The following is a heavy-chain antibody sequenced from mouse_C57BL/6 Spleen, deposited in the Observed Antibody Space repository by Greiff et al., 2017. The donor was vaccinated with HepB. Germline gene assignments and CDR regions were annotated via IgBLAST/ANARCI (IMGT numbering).Heavy chain of an antibody. J-gene: IGHJ4*01. V-gene: IGHV1-61*01. Sequence: VKLQQPGAELVRPGSSVKLSCKASGYTFTSYWMDWVKQRPGQGLEWIGNIYPSDSETHYNQKFKDKATLTVDKSSSTAYMQLSSLTSEDSAVYYCARGVYDASNAMDYWGQGTSVTVSS. D-gene: IGHD2-3*01. CDR1: GYTFTSYW. CDR3: ARGVYDASNAMDY. CDR2: IYPSDSET.